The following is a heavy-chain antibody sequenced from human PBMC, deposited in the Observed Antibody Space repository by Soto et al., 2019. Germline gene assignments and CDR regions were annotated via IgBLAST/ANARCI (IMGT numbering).Heavy chain of an antibody. CDR2: INYSGST. J-gene: IGHJ5*02. CDR1: GGSISSGDYY. CDR3: ARWWSGSRQGFDP. Sequence: QVQLQESGPGLVKPSQTLSLTCTVSGGSISSGDYYWSWIRQHPGKGLEWIGYINYSGSTYYNPSLKSRVNISVDTSKNQFSLKLSSVTAADTAVYYCARWWSGSRQGFDPWGQGTLVTVSS. D-gene: IGHD3-3*01. V-gene: IGHV4-31*03.